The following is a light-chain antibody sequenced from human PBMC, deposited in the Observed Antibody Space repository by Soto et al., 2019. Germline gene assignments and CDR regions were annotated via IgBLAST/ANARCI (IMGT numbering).Light chain of an antibody. CDR3: QHYNSYPLT. CDR1: QDIRTW. Sequence: IQMTQSPSSLSASVGARVTIICRASQDIRTWLAWYQQKPGKAPRTLIYGTSNLQSGVPSRFSGSGSGTDFTLTINSLQPEDFATYYCQHYNSYPLTFGGGTKVDIK. CDR2: GTS. V-gene: IGKV1D-16*01. J-gene: IGKJ4*01.